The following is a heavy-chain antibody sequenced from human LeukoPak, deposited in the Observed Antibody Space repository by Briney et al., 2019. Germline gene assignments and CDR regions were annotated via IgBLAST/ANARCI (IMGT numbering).Heavy chain of an antibody. CDR1: GYTFTSYY. J-gene: IGHJ6*02. D-gene: IGHD2-21*02. CDR3: ARGYAVTVHYYYYGMDV. V-gene: IGHV1-46*01. Sequence: ASVKVSCKASGYTFTSYYMHWVRQAPGQGLEWMGIINPSGGSTSYAQKLQGRVTMTTDTSTSTAYMELRSLRSDDTAVYYCARGYAVTVHYYYYGMDVWGQGTTVTVSS. CDR2: INPSGGST.